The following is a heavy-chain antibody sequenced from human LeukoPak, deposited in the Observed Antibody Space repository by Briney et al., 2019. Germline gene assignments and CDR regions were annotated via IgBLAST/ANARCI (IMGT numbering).Heavy chain of an antibody. J-gene: IGHJ6*03. CDR2: IIPIFGTA. D-gene: IGHD1-26*01. CDR3: ARDSGSYEYYYYYMDV. CDR1: GGTFSSYA. Sequence: WASVKVSCKASGGTFSSYAISWVRQAPGQGLEWMGGIIPIFGTANYAQKFQGRVTITTDKSTSTAYMELSSLRSEDTAVYYCARDSGSYEYYYYYMDVWGKGTTVTVSS. V-gene: IGHV1-69*05.